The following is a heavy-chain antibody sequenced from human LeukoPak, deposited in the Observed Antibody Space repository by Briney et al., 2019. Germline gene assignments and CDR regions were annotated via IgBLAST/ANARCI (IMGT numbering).Heavy chain of an antibody. CDR1: GYSFTTYW. V-gene: IGHV5-51*01. Sequence: GGSLRLSCKASGYSFTTYWIAWVCLMPGKGLEWMAVIYPGDSNTIYSPSFEGQVTVSADNSITTAYLQWSSLKASDTAMYYCVRRTGHQTHAFDIWGQGTMLTVSS. D-gene: IGHD1-14*01. J-gene: IGHJ3*02. CDR3: VRRTGHQTHAFDI. CDR2: IYPGDSNT.